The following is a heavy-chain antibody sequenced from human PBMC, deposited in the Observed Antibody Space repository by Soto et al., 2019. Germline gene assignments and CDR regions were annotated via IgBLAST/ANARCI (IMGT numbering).Heavy chain of an antibody. CDR2: IIPISDTT. CDR1: GGTFSSYA. CDR3: ARSQGSSTSLEVYYYYYGMDV. J-gene: IGHJ6*02. Sequence: QVQLVQSGAEVKKPGSSVKVSCKASGGTFSSYAISWVRQAPGQGLEWMGGIIPISDTTNYAQKFQGRGTITADESRSTAYMELSSLRSEDTAVYYCARSQGSSTSLEVYYYYYGMDVWGQGTRVTVSS. V-gene: IGHV1-69*01. D-gene: IGHD2-2*01.